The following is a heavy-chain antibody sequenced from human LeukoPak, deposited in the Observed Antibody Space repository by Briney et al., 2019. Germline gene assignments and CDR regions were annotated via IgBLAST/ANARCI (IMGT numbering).Heavy chain of an antibody. J-gene: IGHJ3*02. CDR1: GYSFTSYW. V-gene: IGHV5-51*01. Sequence: GESLKISCKGSGYSFTSYWIGWVRQMPGKGLEWMGIIYPGDSDTRYSPSFQGQVTISADKSISTAYLQWSSLKASDTAMYYCARCPNLGDIVVVPALDAFDIWGQGTMVTVSS. CDR3: ARCPNLGDIVVVPALDAFDI. D-gene: IGHD2-2*01. CDR2: IYPGDSDT.